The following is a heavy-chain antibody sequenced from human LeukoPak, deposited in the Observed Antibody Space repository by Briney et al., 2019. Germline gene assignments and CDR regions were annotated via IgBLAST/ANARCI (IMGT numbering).Heavy chain of an antibody. CDR3: PPAAPGGTLDY. CDR1: GFTFSNAW. V-gene: IGHV3-15*01. J-gene: IGHJ4*02. CDR2: IKSKTDGGTT. Sequence: GGSLRLSCAASGFTFSNAWMSWVRQAPGKGLEWVGRIKSKTDGGTTDYAAPVKGRFTISRDDSKNTLYLQMNSLKTEATAVYYCPPAAPGGTLDYWGQGTLVTVSS. D-gene: IGHD2-15*01.